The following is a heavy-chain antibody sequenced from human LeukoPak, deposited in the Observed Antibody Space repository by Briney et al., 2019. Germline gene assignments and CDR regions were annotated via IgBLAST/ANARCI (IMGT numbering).Heavy chain of an antibody. CDR1: GYSVTNYW. V-gene: IGHV5-51*01. Sequence: GESLKISCKGSGYSVTNYWIGWVRQMPGKGLEWMGIIYPGDSDTRYSPSFQGQVTISADKSVNTAYLHWSSLKASDTAMYYCASPTYCGGDCYLSDDAFDIWGQGTMVTVSS. CDR3: ASPTYCGGDCYLSDDAFDI. D-gene: IGHD2-21*01. J-gene: IGHJ3*02. CDR2: IYPGDSDT.